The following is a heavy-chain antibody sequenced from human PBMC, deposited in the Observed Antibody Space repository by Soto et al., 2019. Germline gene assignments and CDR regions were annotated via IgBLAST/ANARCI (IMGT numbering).Heavy chain of an antibody. Sequence: PSETLSLTCNVSGGPIKTGDYYWNWIRQPPGKGLEWIGRIYTSGSTNYNPSLKSRVTMSVDTSKNQFSLKLSSVTAADTAVYYCARVVVAGPSYYYYYGMDVWGQGTTVTVSS. J-gene: IGHJ6*02. V-gene: IGHV4-61*02. CDR3: ARVVVAGPSYYYYYGMDV. CDR2: IYTSGST. D-gene: IGHD2-15*01. CDR1: GGPIKTGDYY.